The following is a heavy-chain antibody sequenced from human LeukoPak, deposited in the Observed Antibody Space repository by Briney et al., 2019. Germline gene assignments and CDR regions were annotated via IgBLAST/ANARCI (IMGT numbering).Heavy chain of an antibody. CDR2: IIPILGIA. CDR3: ASGYSYCDY. Sequence: ASVKVSRKASGGTFSSYAISWVRQAPGQGLEWMGRIIPILGIANYAQKFQGRVTITADKSTSTAYMELSSLRSEDTAVYYCASGYSYCDYWGQGTLVTVSS. D-gene: IGHD5-18*01. V-gene: IGHV1-69*04. J-gene: IGHJ4*02. CDR1: GGTFSSYA.